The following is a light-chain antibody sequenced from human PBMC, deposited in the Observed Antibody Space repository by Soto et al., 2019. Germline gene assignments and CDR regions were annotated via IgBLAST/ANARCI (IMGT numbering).Light chain of an antibody. V-gene: IGKV1-27*01. CDR3: QKYNSDPIT. Sequence: DIQMTQSPSSLSASVGDRVTITCRASQGISNYLAWYQQTQGKSPKILIYAASTLQSGVPSRFSGSGSGTHFTLTLSRLQPEDVATYYCQKYNSDPITFGQGTRLEIK. CDR1: QGISNY. CDR2: AAS. J-gene: IGKJ5*01.